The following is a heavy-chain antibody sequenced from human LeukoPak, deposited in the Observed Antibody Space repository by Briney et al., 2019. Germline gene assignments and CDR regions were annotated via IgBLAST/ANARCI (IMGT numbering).Heavy chain of an antibody. Sequence: GGSLRLSCAASGLTFTHAWMSWVRQAPGKGLEWIGRSKSQTDGGATDYAAPVKGRFTILRDDSKNTVYLQMNSLKTEDTAVYYCTTLSYVGGYWGQGTLVTVPS. CDR2: SKSQTDGGAT. CDR3: TTLSYVGGY. CDR1: GLTFTHAW. V-gene: IGHV3-15*01. D-gene: IGHD3-10*02. J-gene: IGHJ4*02.